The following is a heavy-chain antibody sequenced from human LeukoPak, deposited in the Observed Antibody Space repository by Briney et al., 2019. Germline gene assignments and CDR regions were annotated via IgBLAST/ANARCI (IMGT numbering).Heavy chain of an antibody. CDR1: GGSISSSNYY. J-gene: IGHJ2*01. CDR2: IYYNGST. Sequence: SETLSLTCTVSGGSISSSNYYWGWIRQPPGKGLEWIGSIYYNGSTYCNPSLKSRVTISVDTSKNQFSLKLSSVTAADTAVYYCASSGWDYWYFDLWGRGTLVTVSS. V-gene: IGHV4-39*01. CDR3: ASSGWDYWYFDL. D-gene: IGHD6-19*01.